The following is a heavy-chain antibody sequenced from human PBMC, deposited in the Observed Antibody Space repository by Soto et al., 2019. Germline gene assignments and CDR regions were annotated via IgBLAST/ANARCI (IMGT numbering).Heavy chain of an antibody. CDR2: ISGSGGST. CDR3: AKDPSKVYGRTGIDY. J-gene: IGHJ4*02. Sequence: EVQLLESGGGWVQPGGSLRLSCAAPGFTFSSYAMSWVRQAPGKGLEWVSAISGSGGSTYYPDSVKGRFTISRDNSKNTLYLQMNSLRAEDTAVYYCAKDPSKVYGRTGIDYWGQGTLVTVSS. V-gene: IGHV3-23*01. CDR1: GFTFSSYA. D-gene: IGHD3-10*01.